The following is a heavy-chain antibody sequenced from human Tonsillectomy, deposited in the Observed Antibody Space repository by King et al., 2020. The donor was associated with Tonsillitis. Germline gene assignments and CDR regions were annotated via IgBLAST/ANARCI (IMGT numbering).Heavy chain of an antibody. CDR3: ARLGRWTAFDI. CDR1: GGSISSSTYY. CDR2: LFNSVNT. Sequence: QLQESGPGLVKPSETLSLTCTVSGGSISSSTYYWGWIRQPPGKGLEWIGSLFNSVNTYYNPSLKSRVTISVDTSKNQFSLKLSSVTAADTAVFFCARLGRWTAFDIWGQGTMVTVSS. V-gene: IGHV4-39*01. J-gene: IGHJ3*02. D-gene: IGHD4-23*01.